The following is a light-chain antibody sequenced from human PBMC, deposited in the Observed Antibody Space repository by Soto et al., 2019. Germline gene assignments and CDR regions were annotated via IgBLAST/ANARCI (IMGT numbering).Light chain of an antibody. CDR1: SSNIGSNT. CDR2: GNS. V-gene: IGLV1-44*01. CDR3: AAWDDSLNGVV. Sequence: QSVLNQPPSASGTPGQTVTISCSGASSNIGSNTVNWYLQLPGTAPKLLIYGNSQRPSGVPDRFSGSKSGTSASLAISGLQSEDEADYYCAAWDDSLNGVVFGGGTKLTVL. J-gene: IGLJ2*01.